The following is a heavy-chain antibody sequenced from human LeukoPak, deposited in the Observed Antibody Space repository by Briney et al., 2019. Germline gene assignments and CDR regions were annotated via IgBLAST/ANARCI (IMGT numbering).Heavy chain of an antibody. CDR1: GGSFSGYY. CDR3: ARGSGYSSSWYFWVFDY. V-gene: IGHV4-34*01. CDR2: INHSGST. D-gene: IGHD6-13*01. J-gene: IGHJ4*02. Sequence: PSETLSLTCAVYGGSFSGYYWSWIRQPPGKGLEWIGEINHSGSTNYNPSLKSRVTMSVDTSKNQFSLKLGSVTAADTAVYYCARGSGYSSSWYFWVFDYWGQGTLVTVSS.